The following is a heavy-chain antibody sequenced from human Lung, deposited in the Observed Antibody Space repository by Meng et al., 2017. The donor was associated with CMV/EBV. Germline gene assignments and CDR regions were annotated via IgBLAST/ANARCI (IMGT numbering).Heavy chain of an antibody. CDR3: ARGTGTTQHYFDY. CDR1: RASISSFY. V-gene: IGHV4-59*01. J-gene: IGHJ4*02. Sequence: LXXTISRASISSFYWSWIRQPPGKGLQWIGYVSDSGSAKYNPSLESRGTISRDRSRNQFYLNLNSVTAADTAMYFCARGTGTTQHYFDYWGQGMLVTVSS. D-gene: IGHD1-1*01. CDR2: VSDSGSA.